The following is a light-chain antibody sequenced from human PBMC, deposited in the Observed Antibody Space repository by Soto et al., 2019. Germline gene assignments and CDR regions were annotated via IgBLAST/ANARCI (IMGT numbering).Light chain of an antibody. CDR3: QQSYKMPS. J-gene: IGKJ5*01. V-gene: IGKV1-39*01. CDR1: RNVSIY. CDR2: DTS. Sequence: EIPLTQSPSSLAASVGDRLTLTCRASRNVSIYLNWYQHKPGKGPTLLIHDTSNLQIGVPSRFSGSGSGTEFTLTISSLDPEDFGTSYCQQSYKMPSFGQGTRLVIK.